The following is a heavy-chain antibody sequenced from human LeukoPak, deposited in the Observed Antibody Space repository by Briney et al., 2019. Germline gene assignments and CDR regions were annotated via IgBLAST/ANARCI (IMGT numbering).Heavy chain of an antibody. CDR3: ARVKGVYYYGSGTRYSLRY. D-gene: IGHD3-10*01. CDR1: GYTFTGYY. V-gene: IGHV1-2*02. Sequence: ASVKVSCKASGYTFTGYYMHWVRQAPGQGLEWMGWINPNSGGTNYAQKFQGRVTMTRDTSISTAYMELSRLRSDDTAVYYCARVKGVYYYGSGTRYSLRYWGQGTLVTVSS. J-gene: IGHJ4*02. CDR2: INPNSGGT.